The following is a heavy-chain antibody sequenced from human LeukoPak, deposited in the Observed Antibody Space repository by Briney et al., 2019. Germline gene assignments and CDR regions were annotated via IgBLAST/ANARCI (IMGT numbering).Heavy chain of an antibody. V-gene: IGHV4-59*01. CDR1: GGSISSYY. CDR3: ARVIAVAGAFNAFDI. CDR2: IYYSGST. Sequence: SETLSLTCTVSGGSISSYYWTWIRQPPGKGLEWIGYIYYSGSTNYSPSLKSRVTISVDTSKNQFSLKLSSVTAADTAVYYCARVIAVAGAFNAFDIWGQGTMVTVSS. D-gene: IGHD6-19*01. J-gene: IGHJ3*02.